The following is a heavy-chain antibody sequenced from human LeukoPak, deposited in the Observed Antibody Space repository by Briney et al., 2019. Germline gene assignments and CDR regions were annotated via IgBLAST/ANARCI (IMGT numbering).Heavy chain of an antibody. CDR2: ISWDGGST. CDR3: ARDSISSDFCSSTSCDAFDI. CDR1: GFTFDDYA. J-gene: IGHJ3*02. Sequence: GGSLRLSCAASGFTFDDYAMHWVRQAPGKGLEWVSLISWDGGSTYYADSVKGRFTISRDNSKNSLYLQMNSLRAEDTALYHCARDSISSDFCSSTSCDAFDIWGQGTMVTVSS. V-gene: IGHV3-43D*03. D-gene: IGHD2-2*01.